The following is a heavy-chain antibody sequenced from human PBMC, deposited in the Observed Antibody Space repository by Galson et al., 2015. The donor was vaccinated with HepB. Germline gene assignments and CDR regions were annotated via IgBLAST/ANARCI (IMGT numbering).Heavy chain of an antibody. CDR3: ARLYSNTWFDAFDI. D-gene: IGHD6-13*01. Sequence: SLRLSCAASGFAFSSYAMSWVRQAPGKGLEWVSSIGGSGGGTSYADPVKGRCTISRDNSKNTLYLQVNSLRAEDTAVYYCARLYSNTWFDAFDIWGQGTMVTVSS. CDR1: GFAFSSYA. J-gene: IGHJ3*02. V-gene: IGHV3-23*01. CDR2: IGGSGGGT.